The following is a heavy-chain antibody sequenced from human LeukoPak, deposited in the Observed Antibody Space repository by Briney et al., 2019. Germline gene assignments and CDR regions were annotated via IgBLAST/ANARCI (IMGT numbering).Heavy chain of an antibody. CDR1: GLTFSTYA. Sequence: GGSLRLSCTGSGLTFSTYAMHWVRQAPGKGPEWVAIISYEGANKYFADSVKGRFTISRDNSKDTVYLQLNSLKYEDSAVYYCARGLQSYDSNWFDPWGQGTLVTVSS. D-gene: IGHD4-11*01. J-gene: IGHJ5*02. V-gene: IGHV3-30-3*01. CDR3: ARGLQSYDSNWFDP. CDR2: ISYEGANK.